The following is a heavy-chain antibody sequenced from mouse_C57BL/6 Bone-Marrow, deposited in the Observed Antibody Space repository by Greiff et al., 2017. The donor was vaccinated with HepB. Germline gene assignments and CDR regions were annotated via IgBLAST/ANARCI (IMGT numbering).Heavy chain of an antibody. Sequence: EVKLQESGTVLARPGASVKMSCKTSGYTFTSYWMHWVKQRPGQGLGWIGAIYPGNSDTSYNQKFKGKAKLTAGTSASTAYMELSSLTSEDSAVYYFTRRAPCYYGSGPFAYWGQGTRVTVSA. J-gene: IGHJ3*01. V-gene: IGHV1-5*01. D-gene: IGHD1-1*01. CDR2: IYPGNSDT. CDR1: GYTFTSYW. CDR3: TRRAPCYYGSGPFAY.